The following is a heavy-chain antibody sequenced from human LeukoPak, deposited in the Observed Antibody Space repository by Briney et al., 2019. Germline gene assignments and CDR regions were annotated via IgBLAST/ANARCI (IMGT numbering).Heavy chain of an antibody. V-gene: IGHV3-33*01. D-gene: IGHD6-13*01. J-gene: IGHJ4*02. CDR2: IWYDGSNK. Sequence: PGGSLRLSCAASGFTFSSYGMHWVRQAPGKGLEWVAVIWYDGSNKYYADSVKGRFTISRDNSKNTLYLQMNSLRAEDTAVYYCARGPQGYSSSWFDYWGQGTLVTVSS. CDR1: GFTFSSYG. CDR3: ARGPQGYSSSWFDY.